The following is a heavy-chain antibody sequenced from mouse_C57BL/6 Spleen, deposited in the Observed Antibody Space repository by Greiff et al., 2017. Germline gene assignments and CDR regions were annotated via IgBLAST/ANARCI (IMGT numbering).Heavy chain of an antibody. Sequence: QVQLQQSGAELVKPGASVKLSCKASGYTFTSYWMHWVKQRPGQGLEWIGMIHPNSGSTNYNEKFKSKATLTVDKSSSTAYMQLSSLTSEDSAVYYCARAGTTAVNYAMDYWGQGTSVTVSS. CDR2: IHPNSGST. V-gene: IGHV1-64*01. CDR1: GYTFTSYW. J-gene: IGHJ4*01. CDR3: ARAGTTAVNYAMDY. D-gene: IGHD1-1*01.